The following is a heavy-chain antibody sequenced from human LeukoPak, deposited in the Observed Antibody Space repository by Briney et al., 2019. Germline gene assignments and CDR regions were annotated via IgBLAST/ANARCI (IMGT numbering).Heavy chain of an antibody. J-gene: IGHJ5*02. V-gene: IGHV3-21*01. Sequence: GGSLRLSCAASGFTFSSYSMNWVRQAPGKGLGWVSSISSSSSYIYYADSVKGRFTISRDNAKNSLYLQMNSLRAEDTAVYYCARDKAKLWFGESGNWFDPWGQGTLVTVSS. CDR3: ARDKAKLWFGESGNWFDP. D-gene: IGHD3-10*01. CDR2: ISSSSSYI. CDR1: GFTFSSYS.